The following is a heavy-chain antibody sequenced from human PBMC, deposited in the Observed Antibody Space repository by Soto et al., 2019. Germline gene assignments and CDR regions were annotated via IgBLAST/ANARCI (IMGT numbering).Heavy chain of an antibody. V-gene: IGHV1-3*01. D-gene: IGHD3-16*01. CDR1: GYTFTSYA. J-gene: IGHJ4*02. CDR2: INAGNGNT. Sequence: GASVKVSCKTSGYTFTSYAMHWVRQAPGQRLEWMGWINAGNGNTKYSQKFQGRVTITRDTSASTAYMELSSLRSEDTAVYYCANALGLYYFDYWGQGTLVTVPQ. CDR3: ANALGLYYFDY.